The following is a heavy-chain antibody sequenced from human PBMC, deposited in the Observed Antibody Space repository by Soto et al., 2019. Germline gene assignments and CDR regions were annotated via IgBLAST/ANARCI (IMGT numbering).Heavy chain of an antibody. V-gene: IGHV4-34*01. Sequence: PSETLSLTCAVYVGSFSGYYWSWIHHPPGKGLEWIVEINNGSSTNYNPSLKSRVTISGDTSKNQFSLNMSSVTAADTAVSYCARYFHFIAVAGINWFDTWGQGTLVTVSS. CDR3: ARYFHFIAVAGINWFDT. CDR1: VGSFSGYY. J-gene: IGHJ5*02. D-gene: IGHD6-19*01. CDR2: INNGSST.